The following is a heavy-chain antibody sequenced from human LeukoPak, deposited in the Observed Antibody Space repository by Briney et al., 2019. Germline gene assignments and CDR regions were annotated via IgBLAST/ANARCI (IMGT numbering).Heavy chain of an antibody. J-gene: IGHJ4*02. CDR1: GFTFSSNG. V-gene: IGHV3-30*02. CDR2: IQYDGSKK. Sequence: GGSLRLSCVASGFTFSSNGMHWVRQAPGKGLEWVTFIQYDGSKKYYADSVKGRFTIPRDNSKNTLYLEMNSLRAEDTAVYYCARDGEAYGWNYAFDYWGQGTLVTVSS. D-gene: IGHD1-7*01. CDR3: ARDGEAYGWNYAFDY.